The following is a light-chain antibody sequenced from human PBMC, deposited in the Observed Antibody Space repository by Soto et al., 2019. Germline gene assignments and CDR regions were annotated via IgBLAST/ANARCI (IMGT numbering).Light chain of an antibody. CDR3: SLYTCTSRYV. Sequence: QSVLTQPPSVSGSPGQSVTISCTGTSSDVGKYDRVSWYQQPPGTAPKLISHEVTNRPSGVPARFSGSKSGNTASLTISCFQAEDEADYYCSLYTCTSRYVFGAGTKVTVL. V-gene: IGLV2-18*01. CDR1: SSDVGKYDR. CDR2: EVT. J-gene: IGLJ1*01.